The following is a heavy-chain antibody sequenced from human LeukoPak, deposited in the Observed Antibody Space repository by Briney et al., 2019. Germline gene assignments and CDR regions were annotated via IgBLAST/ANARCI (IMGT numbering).Heavy chain of an antibody. CDR3: SDSITGNNEYFQH. D-gene: IGHD1-20*01. J-gene: IGHJ1*01. CDR1: GGSISSYY. V-gene: IGHV4-59*01. Sequence: PSETLSLTCTVSGGSISSYYWSWIRQPPGKGLEWIGYIYYSGSTNYNPSLKSRVTISVDTSKNQFSLKLSSVTAADTAVYYCSDSITGNNEYFQHWGQGTLVTVSS. CDR2: IYYSGST.